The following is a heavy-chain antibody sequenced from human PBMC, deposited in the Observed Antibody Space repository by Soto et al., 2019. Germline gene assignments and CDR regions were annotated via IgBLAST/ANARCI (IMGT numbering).Heavy chain of an antibody. D-gene: IGHD3-16*01. J-gene: IGHJ4*02. Sequence: EVQLVESGGGLVQPGGSLKLSCAVSGFTFSSHAMNWVRQAPGKGLEWVAYIHGTRSIIYYADSVKGRFTISRDNAKNSLYLQMDSLRDEDTSLYYCARDVRNADYDYWGQGTLVTVSS. CDR2: IHGTRSII. CDR3: ARDVRNADYDY. V-gene: IGHV3-48*02. CDR1: GFTFSSHA.